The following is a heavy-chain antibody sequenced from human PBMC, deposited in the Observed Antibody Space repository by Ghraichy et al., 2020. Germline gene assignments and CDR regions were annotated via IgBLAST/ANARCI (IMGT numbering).Heavy chain of an antibody. D-gene: IGHD1-1*01. CDR3: AREAVSSNWNDWYFDH. Sequence: GGSLRLSCASYGFPISNSALHWVRQGSGTALEWVTALGLADDTYYSGSVKGRFTISRYNANNFLYLQMNCLRARVTSVYYCAREAVSSNWNDWYFDHRGRG. CDR1: GFPISNSA. CDR2: LGLADDT. V-gene: IGHV3-13*01. J-gene: IGHJ2*01.